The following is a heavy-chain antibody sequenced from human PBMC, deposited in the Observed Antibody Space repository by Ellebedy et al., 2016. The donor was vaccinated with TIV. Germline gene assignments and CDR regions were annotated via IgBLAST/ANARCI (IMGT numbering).Heavy chain of an antibody. CDR3: ARAGGSYYSYYYYGMDV. J-gene: IGHJ6*02. CDR1: GFTFSSYE. V-gene: IGHV3-48*03. D-gene: IGHD1-26*01. Sequence: PGGSLRLSCAASGFTFSSYEMNWVRQAPGKGLEWVSYISSSGSTIYYADFVKGRFTISRDNAKNSLYLQMNSLRAEDTAVYYCARAGGSYYSYYYYGMDVWGQGTTVTVSS. CDR2: ISSSGSTI.